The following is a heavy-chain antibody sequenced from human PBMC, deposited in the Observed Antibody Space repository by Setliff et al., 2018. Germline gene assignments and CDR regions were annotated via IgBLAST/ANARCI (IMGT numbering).Heavy chain of an antibody. Sequence: KASETLSLTCAASGGTFSDYYWTWIRQPPGKGLEWIGEINHSGSSNYNPSLKSRVTISVDTSKNQFSLKLSSVTAADTAVYYCARLSTRGGGVNYAFDIWGQGGQGAMVTVSS. CDR2: INHSGSS. CDR3: ARLSTRGGGVNYAFDIWGQ. J-gene: IGHJ3*01. V-gene: IGHV4-34*01. D-gene: IGHD3-16*01. CDR1: GGTFSDYY.